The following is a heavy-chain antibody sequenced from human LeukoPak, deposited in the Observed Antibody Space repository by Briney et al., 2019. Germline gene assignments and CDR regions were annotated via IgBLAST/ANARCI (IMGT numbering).Heavy chain of an antibody. CDR1: GGTFSSYT. Sequence: GSSVKVSYKASGGTFSSYTISWVRQAPGQGLEWMGRIIPILGIANYAQKFQGRVTITADKSTSTAYMELSSLRSEDTAVYYCARGYSYGKIDYWGQGTLVTVSS. D-gene: IGHD5-18*01. CDR3: ARGYSYGKIDY. V-gene: IGHV1-69*02. J-gene: IGHJ4*02. CDR2: IIPILGIA.